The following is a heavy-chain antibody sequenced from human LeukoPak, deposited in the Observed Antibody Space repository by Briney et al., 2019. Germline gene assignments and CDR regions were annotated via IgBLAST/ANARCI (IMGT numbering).Heavy chain of an antibody. Sequence: GGSLRLSCAASGFTFSSYAMSWVRQAPGKGLEWVSAISGSGGSTYYADSVKGRFTISRDNSKNTLCLQMNSLRAEDTAVYYCAKDRTVVAAAVNWFDPWGQGTLVTVSS. CDR3: AKDRTVVAAAVNWFDP. CDR1: GFTFSSYA. CDR2: ISGSGGST. D-gene: IGHD6-13*01. V-gene: IGHV3-23*01. J-gene: IGHJ5*02.